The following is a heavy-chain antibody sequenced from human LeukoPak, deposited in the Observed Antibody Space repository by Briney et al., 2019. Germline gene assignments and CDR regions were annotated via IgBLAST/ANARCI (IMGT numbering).Heavy chain of an antibody. CDR1: GYTFTSYA. V-gene: IGHV1-3*01. CDR3: ARETSEDYDILTGYLP. CDR2: INAGNGNT. J-gene: IGHJ5*02. Sequence: ASVKGSCTASGYTFTSYAMHWVRQAPGQRLEWMGWINAGNGNTKYSQKFQGRVTITRDTSASTAYMELSSLRSEDTAVYYCARETSEDYDILTGYLPWGQGTLVTVSS. D-gene: IGHD3-9*01.